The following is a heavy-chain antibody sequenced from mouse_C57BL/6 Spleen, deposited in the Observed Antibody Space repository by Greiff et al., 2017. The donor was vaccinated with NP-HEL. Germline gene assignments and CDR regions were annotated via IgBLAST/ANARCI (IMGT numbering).Heavy chain of an antibody. J-gene: IGHJ1*03. CDR3: ARSPFIGPHWYFDV. Sequence: VQLQQPGAELVKPGASVKLSCKASGYTFTSYWMHWVKQRPGRGLEWIGRIDPTSGGTKYNEKFKSKATLTVDKPTSTAYMQLSSLTSEDLAVYYCARSPFIGPHWYFDVWGTGTTVTVSS. V-gene: IGHV1-72*01. CDR2: IDPTSGGT. D-gene: IGHD1-1*01. CDR1: GYTFTSYW.